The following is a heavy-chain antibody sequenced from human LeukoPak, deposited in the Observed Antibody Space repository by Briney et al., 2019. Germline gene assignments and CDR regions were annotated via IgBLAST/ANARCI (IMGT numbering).Heavy chain of an antibody. CDR2: IYYSGST. D-gene: IGHD2-21*02. V-gene: IGHV4-39*01. CDR1: GGSISSSSYY. J-gene: IGHJ5*02. CDR3: AQTAPTYNWFDP. Sequence: SETLSLTCTVSGGSISSSSYYWGWIRQPPGKGLEWIGSIYYSGSTYYNPSLKSRVTISVDTFKNQFSLKLSSVTAADTAVYYCAQTAPTYNWFDPWGQGTLVTVSS.